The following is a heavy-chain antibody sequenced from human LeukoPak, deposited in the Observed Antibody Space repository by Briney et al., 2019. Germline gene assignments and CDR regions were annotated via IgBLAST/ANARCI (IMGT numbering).Heavy chain of an antibody. CDR2: IIPIFGTA. V-gene: IGHV1-69*01. CDR1: GGTFSSYA. J-gene: IGHJ6*03. CDR3: ARMPTVTTDYYYYMDV. D-gene: IGHD4-11*01. Sequence: SVKVSCKASGGTFSSYAISWVRQAPGQGLEWMGGIIPIFGTANYAQKFQGRVTITADESTSTAYMELSSLRSEDTAVYYCARMPTVTTDYYYYMDVWGKGTTVTVSS.